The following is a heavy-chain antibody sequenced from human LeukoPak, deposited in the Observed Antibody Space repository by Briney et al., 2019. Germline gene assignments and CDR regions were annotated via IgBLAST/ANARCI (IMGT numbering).Heavy chain of an antibody. J-gene: IGHJ4*02. CDR3: ARSHYYGSGSQTYYFDY. V-gene: IGHV1-2*02. CDR2: INPNSGGT. D-gene: IGHD3-10*01. CDR1: GYTFTGYY. Sequence: ASVKVSCKASGYTFTGYYMHWVRQAPGQGLEWMGWINPNSGGTNYAQKSQGRVTMTRDTSISTAYMELSRLRSDDTAVYYCARSHYYGSGSQTYYFDYRGQGTLVTVSS.